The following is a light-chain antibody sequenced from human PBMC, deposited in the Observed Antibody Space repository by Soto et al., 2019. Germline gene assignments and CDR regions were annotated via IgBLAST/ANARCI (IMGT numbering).Light chain of an antibody. J-gene: IGKJ5*01. V-gene: IGKV3-20*01. CDR3: QQSGSLPT. Sequence: MVLTQSPGTLSFSPGERATLSCRASQSVRSTYLAWYQQKPGQAPRILIYGVSSRATDIPDRFSGSGSGTYFTLTISILEPEDFAVYYCQQSGSLPTFGQGTRQEIK. CDR2: GVS. CDR1: QSVRSTY.